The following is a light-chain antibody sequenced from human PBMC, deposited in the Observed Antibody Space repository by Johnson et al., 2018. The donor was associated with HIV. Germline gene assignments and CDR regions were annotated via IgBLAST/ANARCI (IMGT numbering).Light chain of an antibody. J-gene: IGLJ1*01. CDR3: GTWDSSLSAGV. CDR1: SSNIGNNY. CDR2: ENN. Sequence: QSVLSQPPSVSAAPGQKVTISCSGSSSNIGNNYVSWYQQLPGTAPKLLIYENNKRPSGIPDRFSGSKYGTSATLGITGLQTGDEADYYCGTWDSSLSAGVFGTVTKFTVL. V-gene: IGLV1-51*02.